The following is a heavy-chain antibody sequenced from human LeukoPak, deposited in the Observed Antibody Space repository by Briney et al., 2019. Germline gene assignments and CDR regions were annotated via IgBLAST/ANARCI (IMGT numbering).Heavy chain of an antibody. CDR3: ARGGSIVGATVIFDY. V-gene: IGHV1-46*01. CDR1: GYTFTSHY. D-gene: IGHD1-26*01. Sequence: ASVKVSCKASGYTFTSHYMHWVRQAPGQGLEWMGIINPSGGSTSYAQKFQGRVTMTRDTSTSTVYMELSSLRSEDTAVYYCARGGSIVGATVIFDYWGQGTLVTVSS. CDR2: INPSGGST. J-gene: IGHJ4*02.